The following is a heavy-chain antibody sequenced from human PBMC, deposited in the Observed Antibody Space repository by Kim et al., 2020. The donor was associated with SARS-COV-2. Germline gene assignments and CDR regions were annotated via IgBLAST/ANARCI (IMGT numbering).Heavy chain of an antibody. V-gene: IGHV3-73*01. CDR1: GFTFSGSA. Sequence: GGSLRLSCAASGFTFSGSAMHWVRQASGKGLEWVGRIRSKANSYATAYAASVKGRFTISRDDSKNTAYLQMNSLKTEDMAVYYCTSPFSVGATDLDPWGQGTLVTVSS. CDR2: IRSKANSYAT. J-gene: IGHJ5*02. D-gene: IGHD1-26*01. CDR3: TSPFSVGATDLDP.